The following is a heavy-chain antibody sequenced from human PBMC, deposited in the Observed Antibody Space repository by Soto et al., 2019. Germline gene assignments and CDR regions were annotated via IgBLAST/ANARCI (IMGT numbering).Heavy chain of an antibody. J-gene: IGHJ4*02. Sequence: GGSLRLSCAASGFTFSDFAMAWVRQAPGKGLEWVSSASGSGSGTYYADSVKGRFTISRDNSKNTLFLHMTNLRAGDTALYFCAKGRPGVAAAPDYWGQGTLVTVSS. CDR3: AKGRPGVAAAPDY. V-gene: IGHV3-23*01. CDR1: GFTFSDFA. CDR2: ASGSGSGT. D-gene: IGHD2-21*01.